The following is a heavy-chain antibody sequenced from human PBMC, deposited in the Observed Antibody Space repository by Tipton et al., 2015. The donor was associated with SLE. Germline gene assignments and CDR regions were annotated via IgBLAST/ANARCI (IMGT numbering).Heavy chain of an antibody. CDR2: ISTTGSP. D-gene: IGHD3-10*01. Sequence: TLSLTCTVSGDSISSGSYYWTWLRQPAGKGLEWIGRISTTGSPIYNPSLRTRVTISVDTSKNQFSLKLSSVTAADTAVYYCRGYYYGSGNYYNNPSAFDIWGQGTMVTVSS. J-gene: IGHJ3*02. CDR1: GDSISSGSYY. V-gene: IGHV4-61*02. CDR3: RGYYYGSGNYYNNPSAFDI.